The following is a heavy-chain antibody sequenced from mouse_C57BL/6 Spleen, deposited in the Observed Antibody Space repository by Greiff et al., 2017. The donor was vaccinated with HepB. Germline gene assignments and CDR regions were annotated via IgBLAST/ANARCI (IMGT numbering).Heavy chain of an antibody. V-gene: IGHV1-15*01. J-gene: IGHJ2*01. D-gene: IGHD1-1*01. CDR2: IDPETGGT. CDR1: GYTFTDYE. CDR3: TSTTVVAPYYFDY. Sequence: VQLVESGAELVRPGASVTLSCKASGYTFTDYEMHWVKQTPVHGLEWIGAIDPETGGTAYNQKFKGKAILTADKSSSTAYMELRSLTSEDSAVYYCTSTTVVAPYYFDYWGQGTTLTVSS.